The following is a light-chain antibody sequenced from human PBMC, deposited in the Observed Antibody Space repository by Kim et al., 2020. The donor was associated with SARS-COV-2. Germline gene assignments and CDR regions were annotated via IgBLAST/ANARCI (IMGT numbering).Light chain of an antibody. CDR1: QSVSSY. J-gene: IGKJ1*01. V-gene: IGKV3-11*01. CDR3: QQRSNWPPWT. Sequence: SPGERATLPCRASQSVSSYLAWYQQNPGQAPRLLSYDASNRATGIPARFSGSGSGTDFTLTISSLEPEDFAVYYCQQRSNWPPWTFGQGTKVDIK. CDR2: DAS.